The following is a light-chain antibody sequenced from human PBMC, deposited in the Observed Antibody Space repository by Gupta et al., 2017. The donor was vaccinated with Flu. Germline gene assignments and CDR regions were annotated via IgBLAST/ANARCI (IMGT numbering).Light chain of an antibody. CDR1: SSDVGGYNY. CDR2: EVN. CDR3: SSYTSSSTPYV. V-gene: IGLV2-14*01. J-gene: IGLJ1*01. Sequence: SALTQPASLSGSPRQSITISCTGTSSDVGGYNYVSWYHQHPGKAPKLMIYEVNNRPSGVSNRFSGSKSGNTASLTISGLQAEDEAHYYCSSYTSSSTPYVFGTGTEVTVL.